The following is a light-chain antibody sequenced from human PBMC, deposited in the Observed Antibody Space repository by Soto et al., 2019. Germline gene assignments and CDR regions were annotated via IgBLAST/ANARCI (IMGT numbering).Light chain of an antibody. CDR2: GAS. CDR3: QQSYITPPYT. J-gene: IGKJ2*01. CDR1: QRISNS. Sequence: DIQLTQSPSSLSASIGDRVTITCRASQRISNSLNWYQHKPGKAPDLLIYGASTLQSGVPSRFSGSGSGTEFSLTVTSLQPEDFATYYCQQSYITPPYTFGQGTKVDI. V-gene: IGKV1-39*01.